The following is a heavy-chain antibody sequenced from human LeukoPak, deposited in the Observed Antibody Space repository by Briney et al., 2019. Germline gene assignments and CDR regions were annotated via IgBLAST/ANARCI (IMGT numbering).Heavy chain of an antibody. CDR3: ARGRIAVAGTLYY. D-gene: IGHD6-19*01. CDR1: GFTFSSYA. CDR2: ISYDGSNK. V-gene: IGHV3-30*04. Sequence: GGSLRLSCAASGFTFSSYAMHWVRQAPGKGLEWVAVISYDGSNKYYADSVKGRFTISRDNSKNTLYLQMNSLRAEDTAVYYCARGRIAVAGTLYYWGQGTLVTVSS. J-gene: IGHJ4*02.